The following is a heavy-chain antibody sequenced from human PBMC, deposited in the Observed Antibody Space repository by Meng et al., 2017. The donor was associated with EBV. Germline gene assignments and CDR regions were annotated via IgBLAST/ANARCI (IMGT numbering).Heavy chain of an antibody. Sequence: QVSVGTSGGEVKNPWASGEVSCKAFGVAFPSYILHWVRQAPGQRLEWMGWINVGVGYTKYSQKFQGRVTISSDTSATTGYMELSSLRSEDTAVYYCVRGPPVGVPGPGDYWGQGTLVTVSS. CDR2: INVGVGYT. D-gene: IGHD2-21*01. CDR1: GVAFPSYI. J-gene: IGHJ4*02. CDR3: VRGPPVGVPGPGDY. V-gene: IGHV1-3*01.